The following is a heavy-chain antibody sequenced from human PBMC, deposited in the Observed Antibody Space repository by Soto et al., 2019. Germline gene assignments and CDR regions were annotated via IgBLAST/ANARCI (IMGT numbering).Heavy chain of an antibody. J-gene: IGHJ4*02. CDR2: FDPEDGET. V-gene: IGHV1-24*01. Sequence: GASVKVSCKVSGYTLTELSMHWVRQAPGKGLEWMGGFDPEDGETIYAQKFQGRVTMTEDTSTDTAYMDLNSLRVEDTAVYYCARDLGLLKSMFDYWGQGTLVTVSS. D-gene: IGHD2-8*01. CDR1: GYTLTELS. CDR3: ARDLGLLKSMFDY.